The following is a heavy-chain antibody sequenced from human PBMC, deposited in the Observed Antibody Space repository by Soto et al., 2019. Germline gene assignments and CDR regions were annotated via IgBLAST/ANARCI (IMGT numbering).Heavy chain of an antibody. J-gene: IGHJ6*03. Sequence: QMQLVQSGPEVKKPGTSVKVSCKASGFTFTNSAIQWMRQARGQRLEWIGWIVVGSGNTNYAQKFQERLTITRDMSTSTAYMELSSLRSEDTAIYYCAVRTGYYTSYYYMDVWGKGTTVTVSS. D-gene: IGHD3-9*01. V-gene: IGHV1-58*02. CDR1: GFTFTNSA. CDR2: IVVGSGNT. CDR3: AVRTGYYTSYYYMDV.